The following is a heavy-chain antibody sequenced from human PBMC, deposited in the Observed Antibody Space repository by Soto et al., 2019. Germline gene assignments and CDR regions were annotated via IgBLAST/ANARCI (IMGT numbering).Heavy chain of an antibody. D-gene: IGHD2-2*01. J-gene: IGHJ5*02. Sequence: QVQLQESGPGLVKPSQTLSLTCTVSGGSISSGGYYWSWIRQHPGKGLEWIGYIYYSGSTYYNPSHKSRFTISVDPSKNQFSLKLSSVTAADTAVYYCARGECTSCLGHWFDPWGQGTLVTVSS. CDR2: IYYSGST. CDR3: ARGECTSCLGHWFDP. V-gene: IGHV4-31*03. CDR1: GGSISSGGYY.